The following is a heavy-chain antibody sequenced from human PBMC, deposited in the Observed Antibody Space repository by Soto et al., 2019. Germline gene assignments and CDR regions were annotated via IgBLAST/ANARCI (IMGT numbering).Heavy chain of an antibody. CDR2: IVPLFGTA. J-gene: IGHJ4*02. CDR1: GGTFSRHA. Sequence: SVKVSCKASGGTFSRHAINWARQAPGHGLQWMVGIVPLFGTANYAQKFQGRVTITADESTSTAHMELRSLRSEDTAVYYCARDYGHDCSGGNCYFYVWGEGALVTVSS. V-gene: IGHV1-69*13. D-gene: IGHD2-15*01. CDR3: ARDYGHDCSGGNCYFYV.